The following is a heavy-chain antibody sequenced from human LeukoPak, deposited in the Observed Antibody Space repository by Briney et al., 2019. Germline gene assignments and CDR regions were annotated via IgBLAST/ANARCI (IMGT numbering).Heavy chain of an antibody. J-gene: IGHJ6*02. Sequence: GGSLRLSCAASGFTFSSFEMKWVRQAPGKGLEWVSSINAGGSDIHYADSFKGRFTISRDNAKSSLYLQMSSLRAEDTAVYYCVRDLAYNYNYYYYGLDVWGQGTTVAVSS. CDR1: GFTFSSFE. D-gene: IGHD1-1*01. CDR2: INAGGSDI. V-gene: IGHV3-48*03. CDR3: VRDLAYNYNYYYYGLDV.